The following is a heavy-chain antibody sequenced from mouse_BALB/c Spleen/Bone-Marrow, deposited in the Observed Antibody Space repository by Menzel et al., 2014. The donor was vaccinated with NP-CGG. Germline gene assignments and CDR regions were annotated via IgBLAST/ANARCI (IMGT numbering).Heavy chain of an antibody. V-gene: IGHV1S56*01. J-gene: IGHJ2*01. CDR3: ARERGTTAYFDY. Sequence: VQLQQSGPELVEPGASVRISCKASGYTFTSYYIHWVKQRPGQGLEWIGWIYPGNVNTKYNEKFKGKATLTADKSSSTAYMQLSGLTSEDSAVYFCARERGTTAYFDYWGQGTTLTVSS. CDR2: IYPGNVNT. CDR1: GYTFTSYY. D-gene: IGHD1-2*01.